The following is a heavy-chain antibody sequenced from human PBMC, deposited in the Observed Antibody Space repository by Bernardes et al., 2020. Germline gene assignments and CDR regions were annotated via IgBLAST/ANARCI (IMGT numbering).Heavy chain of an antibody. CDR2: ISSSSSYI. CDR1: GFTFSSYS. V-gene: IGHV3-21*01. CDR3: ARDLSVSGYYYGIDY. D-gene: IGHD3-22*01. Sequence: GGSLRLSCAASGFTFSSYSMNWVRQAPGKGLEWVSSISSSSSYIYYADSVKGRFTISRDNAKNSLYLQMNSLRAEDTAVYYCARDLSVSGYYYGIDYWGQGTLVTVSS. J-gene: IGHJ4*02.